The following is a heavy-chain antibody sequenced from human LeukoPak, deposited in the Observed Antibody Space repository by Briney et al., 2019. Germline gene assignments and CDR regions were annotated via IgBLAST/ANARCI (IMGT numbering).Heavy chain of an antibody. CDR3: AKAHDSSGYWFY. Sequence: GGSLRLSCAASGFTFSSYAMSWVRQAPGKGLEWVSAISGRGGSTYYADSVKGRFTISRDNSKNTLYLQMNSLRAEDTAVYYCAKAHDSSGYWFYWGQGTLVTVSS. D-gene: IGHD3-22*01. V-gene: IGHV3-23*01. CDR2: ISGRGGST. CDR1: GFTFSSYA. J-gene: IGHJ4*02.